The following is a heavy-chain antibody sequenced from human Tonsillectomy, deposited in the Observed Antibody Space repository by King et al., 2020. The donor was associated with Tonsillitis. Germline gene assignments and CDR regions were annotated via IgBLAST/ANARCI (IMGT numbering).Heavy chain of an antibody. CDR2: IYYSGST. D-gene: IGHD5-12*01. J-gene: IGHJ4*02. CDR1: GGSISSTSYY. Sequence: LQLQESGPGLVKPSETLSLTCTVSGGSISSTSYYWGWIRQAPGKGLEWIGSIYYSGSTYYNPSLKSRVTISVDKSNNQFSRKLSSVTAADTAVYYCASQGFSGYEALGWGQGTLVTVSS. V-gene: IGHV4-39*07. CDR3: ASQGFSGYEALG.